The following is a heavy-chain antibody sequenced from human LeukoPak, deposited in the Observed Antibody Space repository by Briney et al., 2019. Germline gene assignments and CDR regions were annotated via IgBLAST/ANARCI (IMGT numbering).Heavy chain of an antibody. Sequence: GGSLRLSCAASGFTFSSYEMNWVRQAPGKGLEWVSYISSSGSTIYYADSVKGRFTISRDNAKNSLYLQMNSLRAEDTAIYYCARRAGAYSHPYDYWGQGTLVTVSS. CDR2: ISSSGSTI. J-gene: IGHJ4*02. CDR1: GFTFSSYE. CDR3: ARRAGAYSHPYDY. V-gene: IGHV3-48*03. D-gene: IGHD4/OR15-4a*01.